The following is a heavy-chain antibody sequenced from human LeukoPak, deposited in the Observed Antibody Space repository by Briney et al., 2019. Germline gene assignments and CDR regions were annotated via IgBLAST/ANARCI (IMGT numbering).Heavy chain of an antibody. J-gene: IGHJ4*02. Sequence: ASVKVSCKASGYTFTSYGISWVRQATRQGLEWMGWISAYNGNTNYAQKLQGRVTMTTDTSTSTAYMELRSLRSDDTAVYYCARNSIAVAGRGHIDYWGQGTLVTVSS. V-gene: IGHV1-18*01. D-gene: IGHD6-19*01. CDR3: ARNSIAVAGRGHIDY. CDR1: GYTFTSYG. CDR2: ISAYNGNT.